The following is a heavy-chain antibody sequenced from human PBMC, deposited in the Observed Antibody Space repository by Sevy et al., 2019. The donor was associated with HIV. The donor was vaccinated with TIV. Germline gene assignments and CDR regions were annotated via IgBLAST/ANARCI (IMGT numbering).Heavy chain of an antibody. Sequence: GGSLRLSCAASGFTFGPYAMSWFRQAPGKGLEWVAFIRGKPFGGTTEYAASVKGRFTISRDDSKSIAYLDMNSLKIDDSAIYYCAREAGVVVVVAANXFDXWGLGTLVTVSS. CDR2: IRGKPFGGTT. J-gene: IGHJ5*01. D-gene: IGHD2-15*01. CDR3: AREAGVVVVVAANXFDX. V-gene: IGHV3-49*03. CDR1: GFTFGPYA.